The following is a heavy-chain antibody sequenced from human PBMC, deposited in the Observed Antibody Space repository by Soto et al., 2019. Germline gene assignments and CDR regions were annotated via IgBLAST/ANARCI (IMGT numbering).Heavy chain of an antibody. CDR3: ARESHYGSGSYNYYFDY. CDR2: INHSGST. Sequence: SETLSLTCAVYGGSFSGYYWSWIRQPPGKGLEWIGEINHSGSTNYNPSLKSRVTISVDTSKNQFSLKLSSVTAADTAVYYCARESHYGSGSYNYYFDYWGQGTLVTVSS. D-gene: IGHD3-10*01. CDR1: GGSFSGYY. V-gene: IGHV4-34*01. J-gene: IGHJ4*02.